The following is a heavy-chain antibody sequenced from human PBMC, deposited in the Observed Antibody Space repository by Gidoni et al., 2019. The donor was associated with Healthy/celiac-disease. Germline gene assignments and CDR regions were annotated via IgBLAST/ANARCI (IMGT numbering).Heavy chain of an antibody. Sequence: QVTLKESGPVLVKPTETPTLTCTVSGFSLSNARMGVSWIRQPPGKALELLAHIFSNDEKSYSTSLKSRLTISKDTSKSQVVLTMTNMDPVDTATYYCARIGGYYDSSGSTDAFDIWGQGTMVTVSS. V-gene: IGHV2-26*01. D-gene: IGHD3-22*01. CDR2: IFSNDEK. CDR1: GFSLSNARMG. CDR3: ARIGGYYDSSGSTDAFDI. J-gene: IGHJ3*02.